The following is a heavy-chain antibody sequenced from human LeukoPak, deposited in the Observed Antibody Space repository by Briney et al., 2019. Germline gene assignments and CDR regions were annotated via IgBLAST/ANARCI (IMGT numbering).Heavy chain of an antibody. CDR2: INHSGST. D-gene: IGHD2-2*01. J-gene: IGHJ6*02. CDR3: ARVRIGYCSSTSCPKYYYYVMDV. Sequence: SETLSLTCAVYGGSFSGYYWSWIRQPPGKGLEWIGEINHSGSTNYNPSLKSRVTISVDTSKNQFSLKLSSVTAADTAVYYCARVRIGYCSSTSCPKYYYYVMDVWGQETTVTVSS. V-gene: IGHV4-34*01. CDR1: GGSFSGYY.